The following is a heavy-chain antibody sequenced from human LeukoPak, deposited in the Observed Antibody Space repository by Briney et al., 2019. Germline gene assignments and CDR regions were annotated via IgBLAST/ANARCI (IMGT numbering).Heavy chain of an antibody. J-gene: IGHJ4*02. Sequence: GESLRISCKGSGYSFTSYWISWVRQMPGKGLEWMGRIDPSDSYTNYSPSFQGHVTISADKSISTAYLQWGSLKASDTAMYYCAREPVQEKYSSGWYVDYWGQGTLVTVSS. D-gene: IGHD6-19*01. CDR2: IDPSDSYT. V-gene: IGHV5-10-1*01. CDR3: AREPVQEKYSSGWYVDY. CDR1: GYSFTSYW.